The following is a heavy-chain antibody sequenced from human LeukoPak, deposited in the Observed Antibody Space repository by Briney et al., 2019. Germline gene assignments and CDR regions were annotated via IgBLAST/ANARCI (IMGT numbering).Heavy chain of an antibody. CDR3: ARGDNWSFDY. D-gene: IGHD5-24*01. Sequence: PGGSLRLSCAASGFIFSSYWMSWVRQAPGKGLEWVANIKQDGSEKYYVDSVKGGFTTSRDNAKNSLYLQMNSLRVEDTAVYYCARGDNWSFDYWGQGTLVIVSS. J-gene: IGHJ4*02. V-gene: IGHV3-7*01. CDR1: GFIFSSYW. CDR2: IKQDGSEK.